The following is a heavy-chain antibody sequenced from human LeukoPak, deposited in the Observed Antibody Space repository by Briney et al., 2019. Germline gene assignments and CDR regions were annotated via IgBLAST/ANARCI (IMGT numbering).Heavy chain of an antibody. Sequence: ASVKVSCKASGYTFTSYYMHWVRQAPGQGLEWMGIINPGGGSTSYAQKFQGRVTMTRDTSTSTVYMELSSLRSEDTAVYYCARDTTPAIYFDYWGQGTLVTVSS. V-gene: IGHV1-46*01. D-gene: IGHD1-14*01. CDR2: INPGGGST. CDR1: GYTFTSYY. J-gene: IGHJ4*02. CDR3: ARDTTPAIYFDY.